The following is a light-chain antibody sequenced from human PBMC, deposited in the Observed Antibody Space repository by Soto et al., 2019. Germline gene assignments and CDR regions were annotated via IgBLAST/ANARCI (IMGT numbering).Light chain of an antibody. Sequence: DIQMTQSPSSLSASVGDRVTITCRASQNIRVYLNWYQQKPGKAPKPLIYATSTLLSGVPSRFSDSGSGTDFTLIITSLQPEDSATSYCLHDYEFQSTFGPGTKVDI. J-gene: IGKJ3*01. CDR1: QNIRVY. V-gene: IGKV1-39*01. CDR3: LHDYEFQST. CDR2: ATS.